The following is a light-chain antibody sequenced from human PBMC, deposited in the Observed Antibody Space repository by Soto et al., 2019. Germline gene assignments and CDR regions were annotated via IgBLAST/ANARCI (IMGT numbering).Light chain of an antibody. Sequence: QSALTQPRSVSESPGQSVTISCTGTSSDVGGYNYVSWYQQYPGKAPEVVIYDVHKRPSGVPDRFSGSKSGNTASLTISGLQAEDEADYYCCSYAGDYTLVFGGGTKVTVL. CDR2: DVH. CDR3: CSYAGDYTLV. CDR1: SSDVGGYNY. J-gene: IGLJ2*01. V-gene: IGLV2-11*01.